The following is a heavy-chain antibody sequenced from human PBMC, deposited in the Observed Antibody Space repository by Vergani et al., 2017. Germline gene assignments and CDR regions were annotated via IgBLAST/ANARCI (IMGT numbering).Heavy chain of an antibody. CDR2: IYSGGST. CDR3: ARGRLGYCSSTSCYYYYYGMDV. J-gene: IGHJ6*02. Sequence: EVQLVESGGGLVQPGGSLRLSCAASGFTVSSNYMSWVRQAPGKGLEWVSVIYSGGSTYYADSVKGLFTISRDNSKNTLYLQMNSLRAEDTAVYYCARGRLGYCSSTSCYYYYYGMDVWGQGTTVTVSS. CDR1: GFTVSSNY. D-gene: IGHD2-2*01. V-gene: IGHV3-66*02.